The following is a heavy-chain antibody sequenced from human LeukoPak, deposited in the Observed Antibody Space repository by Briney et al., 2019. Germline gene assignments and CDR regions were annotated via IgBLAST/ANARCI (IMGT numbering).Heavy chain of an antibody. J-gene: IGHJ4*02. CDR2: ISAYNGNT. D-gene: IGHD2-2*01. CDR1: GYTFTSYG. CDR3: ARVLCSSTSCYGFDY. Sequence: ASVKVSCKASGYTFTSYGISWVRQAPGQGLEWMGWISAYNGNTNYAQKLQGRVTMTTDTSTSTAYMELRSLRSDDTAVYYCARVLCSSTSCYGFDYWGQGTLVTVSS. V-gene: IGHV1-18*01.